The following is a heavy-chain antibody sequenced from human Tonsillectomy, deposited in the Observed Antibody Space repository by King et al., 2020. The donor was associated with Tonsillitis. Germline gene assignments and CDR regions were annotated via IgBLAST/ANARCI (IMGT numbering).Heavy chain of an antibody. D-gene: IGHD5-12*01. CDR2: ISYDGSNK. CDR3: AHELDIVAPADYGIDV. CDR1: GLIFSSYG. V-gene: IGHV3-30*18. J-gene: IGHJ6*02. Sequence: QLVQSGGGVVQPGRSLRLSCAASGLIFSSYGMHWVRQAPGKGLEWVTFISYDGSNKYYADSVKGRFTISRDNSKNTLYLQMNSLRAEDTALYYCAHELDIVAPADYGIDVWGQGTTVTVSS.